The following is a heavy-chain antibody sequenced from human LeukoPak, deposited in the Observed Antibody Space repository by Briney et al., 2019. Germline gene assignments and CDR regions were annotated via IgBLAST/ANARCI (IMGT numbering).Heavy chain of an antibody. V-gene: IGHV1-18*01. Sequence: VASVKVSCKASGCTFSSYAISWVRQAPGQGLEWMGWISAYNGNTNYAQKLQGRVTMTTDTSTSTAYMELRSLRSDDTAVYYCARETPLRAGYYMDVWGKGTTVTVSS. CDR2: ISAYNGNT. D-gene: IGHD6-13*01. CDR3: ARETPLRAGYYMDV. J-gene: IGHJ6*03. CDR1: GCTFSSYA.